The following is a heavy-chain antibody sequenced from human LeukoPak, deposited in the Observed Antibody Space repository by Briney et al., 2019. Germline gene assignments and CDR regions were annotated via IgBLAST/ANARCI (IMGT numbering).Heavy chain of an antibody. CDR2: IYYSGST. D-gene: IGHD3-16*02. V-gene: IGHV4-59*01. Sequence: SETLSLTCTVSTGSISSYYWSWIRQPPGKGLEWIGYIYYSGSTNYNPSLKSRVTMSVGTSKNRFSLKLSSVTAADTAVYYCARGRYTLDYWGQGTLVTVSS. CDR1: TGSISSYY. CDR3: ARGRYTLDY. J-gene: IGHJ4*02.